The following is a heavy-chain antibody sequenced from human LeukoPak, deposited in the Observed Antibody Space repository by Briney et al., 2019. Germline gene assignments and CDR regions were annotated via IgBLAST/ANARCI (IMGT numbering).Heavy chain of an antibody. V-gene: IGHV4-59*08. CDR3: ARHLTASNFPFDY. CDR2: IYYSGST. J-gene: IGHJ4*02. Sequence: PSETLSLTCTVSGGSISSYYWSWIRQPPGKGLEWIGYIYYSGSTSYNPSLKSRVTISVDTSKHQFSLKLNSVTAADTAVYYCARHLTASNFPFDYWGQGTLVTVSS. CDR1: GGSISSYY. D-gene: IGHD2-21*02.